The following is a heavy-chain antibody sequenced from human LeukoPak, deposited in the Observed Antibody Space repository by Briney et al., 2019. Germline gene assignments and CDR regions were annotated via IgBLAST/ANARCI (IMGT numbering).Heavy chain of an antibody. D-gene: IGHD2-15*01. J-gene: IGHJ6*02. V-gene: IGHV3-9*01. Sequence: QAGRSLRLSCAASGFTLDDYAMHWVRQAPGKGLEWVSGISWNSGSIVYADSVKGRFTISRDNAKDSLYLQMNSLRAEDTAVYYCARRKGLFVVVVDYGMDVWGQGTTVTVSS. CDR3: ARRKGLFVVVVDYGMDV. CDR1: GFTLDDYA. CDR2: ISWNSGSI.